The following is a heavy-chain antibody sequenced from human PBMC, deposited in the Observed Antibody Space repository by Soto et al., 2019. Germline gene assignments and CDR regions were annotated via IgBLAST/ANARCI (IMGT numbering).Heavy chain of an antibody. CDR2: TGLNGRTT. CDR1: GFTFSMSA. J-gene: IGHJ4*02. Sequence: EVQLLESGGGLVQPGGSLRLSCAASGFTFSMSAMSWVRQAPGKGLEWVSTTGLNGRTTYYADSVKGRFTVSRDNSRNTLDLQMNSLRAEDTAVYYCAKSRYSDSSGDFYDYWGQGTLVTVSS. CDR3: AKSRYSDSSGDFYDY. V-gene: IGHV3-23*01. D-gene: IGHD3-22*01.